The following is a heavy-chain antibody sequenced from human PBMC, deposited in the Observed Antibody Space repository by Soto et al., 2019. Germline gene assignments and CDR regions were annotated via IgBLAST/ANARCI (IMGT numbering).Heavy chain of an antibody. V-gene: IGHV1-69*04. CDR2: IIPILGIA. Sequence: SVKVSCKASGGTFSSYTISWVRQAPGQGLEWMGRIIPILGIANYAQKFQGRVTITADKSTSTAYVELSSLRSEDTAVYYCAREVAADGTFREDVFDIWGQGTLVTVSS. J-gene: IGHJ3*02. CDR3: AREVAADGTFREDVFDI. CDR1: GGTFSSYT. D-gene: IGHD6-13*01.